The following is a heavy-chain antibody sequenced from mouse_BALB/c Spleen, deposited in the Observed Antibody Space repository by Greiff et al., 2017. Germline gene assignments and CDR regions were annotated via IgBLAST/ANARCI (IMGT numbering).Heavy chain of an antibody. Sequence: EVKVVESGGGLVKPGGSLKLSRAASGFTFSSYAMSWVRQTPEKRLEWVASISSGGSTYYPDSVKGRFTISRDNARNILYLQMSSLRSEDTAMYYCASGNYFDYWGQGTTLTVSS. V-gene: IGHV5-6-5*01. CDR2: ISSGGST. J-gene: IGHJ2*01. CDR3: ASGNYFDY. CDR1: GFTFSSYA.